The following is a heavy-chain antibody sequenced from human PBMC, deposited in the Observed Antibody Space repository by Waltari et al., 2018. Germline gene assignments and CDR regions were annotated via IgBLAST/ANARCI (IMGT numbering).Heavy chain of an antibody. J-gene: IGHJ4*02. CDR1: GGSISREDHY. Sequence: QVQLQASGPGLVKPSQTLSLTCTVSGGSISREDHYWNWIRQPPGKGLEWIGYIHHSGSTDYTPSLKSRVSISVDTSKNQLSLSLTSVTAADTAVYSCCRVGLRGHDRFFDSWGQGTLVTVSS. CDR2: IHHSGST. V-gene: IGHV4-30-4*08. D-gene: IGHD3-16*02. CDR3: CRVGLRGHDRFFDS.